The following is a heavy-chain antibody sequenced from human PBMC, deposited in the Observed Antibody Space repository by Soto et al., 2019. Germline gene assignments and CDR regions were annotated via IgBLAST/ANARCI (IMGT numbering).Heavy chain of an antibody. CDR2: ISYDGSNK. CDR1: GFTFSSYA. Sequence: QVQLVESGGGVVQPGRSLRLSCAASGFTFSSYAMHRVRQAPGKGLEWVAVISYDGSNKYYADSVKGRFTISRDTSKKTVYLQMNSLRAEDTAVYYCASGWLQFSYFDYWGQGTLVTVSS. D-gene: IGHD5-12*01. CDR3: ASGWLQFSYFDY. J-gene: IGHJ4*02. V-gene: IGHV3-30-3*01.